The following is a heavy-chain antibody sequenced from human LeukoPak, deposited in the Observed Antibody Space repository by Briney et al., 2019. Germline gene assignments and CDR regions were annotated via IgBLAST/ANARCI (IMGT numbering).Heavy chain of an antibody. CDR3: ARADFIDAGPYVIAP. D-gene: IGHD3-3*01. CDR1: GYTFTDYY. Sequence: VASVKVSCKTSGYTFTDYYIHWVRQAPGQGLEWMGWINTKTGRTSFARTFQGRVTLTRDPSITTVYMVMAWLTSDDTAIYFCARADFIDAGPYVIAPWGQGTLVTVSS. J-gene: IGHJ5*02. CDR2: INTKTGRT. V-gene: IGHV1-2*02.